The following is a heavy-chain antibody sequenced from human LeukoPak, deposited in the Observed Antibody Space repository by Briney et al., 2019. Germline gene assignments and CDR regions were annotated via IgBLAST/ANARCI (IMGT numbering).Heavy chain of an antibody. J-gene: IGHJ4*02. CDR3: ARALPATAPLGDY. CDR1: GYTFTGYY. Sequence: ASVKVSCKASGYTFTGYYMHWVRQAPGQGLEWMGRINPNSGGTNYAQKFQGRVHMTSDTSISTAHMELSRLRSDDTAVYYCARALPATAPLGDYWGQGTLVTVSS. CDR2: INPNSGGT. V-gene: IGHV1-2*06. D-gene: IGHD2-2*01.